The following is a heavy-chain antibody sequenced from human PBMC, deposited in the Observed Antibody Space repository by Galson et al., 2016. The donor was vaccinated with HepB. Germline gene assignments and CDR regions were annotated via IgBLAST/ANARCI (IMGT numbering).Heavy chain of an antibody. J-gene: IGHJ2*01. V-gene: IGHV6-1*01. CDR1: GDSVSSNSAA. Sequence: CAISGDSVSSNSAAWNWIGQSPSRGLEWLGRTYYRSKWYKDYAVSVRGRITINPDTSKNQLSLQLGSVTPEDTAVYYCARDFHDYGGHSVRYFDLWGRGTLVTVSS. D-gene: IGHD4-23*01. CDR3: ARDFHDYGGHSVRYFDL. CDR2: TYYRSKWYK.